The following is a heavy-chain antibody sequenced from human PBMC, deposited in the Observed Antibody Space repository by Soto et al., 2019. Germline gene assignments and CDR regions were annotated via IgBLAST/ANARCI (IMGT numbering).Heavy chain of an antibody. CDR1: GFSLYTSGVG. V-gene: IGHV2-5*02. D-gene: IGHD3-22*01. J-gene: IGHJ4*02. CDR3: ARGDSTGYYPY. Sequence: SGPTLVNPTQTLTLTCTFSGFSLYTSGVGVGWIRQPPGKALGWLALIYWDDAKRYSPSLKSRVTVTKDTSKNQVVLTMTDMQPIDTATYYCARGDSTGYYPYWGQGTPVTVSS. CDR2: IYWDDAK.